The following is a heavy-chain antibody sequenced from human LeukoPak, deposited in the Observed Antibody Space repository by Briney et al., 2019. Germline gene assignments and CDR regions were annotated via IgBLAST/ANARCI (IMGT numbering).Heavy chain of an antibody. J-gene: IGHJ5*02. Sequence: GGSLRLSCAASGFTFSSYAMHWVRQAPGKGLEWVAVISYDGSNKYYADSVKGRFTISRDNSKNTLYLQMNSLRAEDTAVYYCARSYSSSQSNCFDPWGQGTLVTVSS. V-gene: IGHV3-30-3*01. D-gene: IGHD6-13*01. CDR1: GFTFSSYA. CDR3: ARSYSSSQSNCFDP. CDR2: ISYDGSNK.